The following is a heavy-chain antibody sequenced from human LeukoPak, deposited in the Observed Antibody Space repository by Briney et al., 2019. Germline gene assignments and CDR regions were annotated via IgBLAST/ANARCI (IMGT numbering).Heavy chain of an antibody. CDR3: ARGGGYCGGDCYGIDY. D-gene: IGHD2-21*01. J-gene: IGHJ4*02. CDR2: ISASDGNT. V-gene: IGHV3-23*01. CDR1: GFTFSSYA. Sequence: QPGGSLRLSCAASGFTFSSYAMSWVRQAPGEGLEWVSTISASDGNTYYADSVKGRFTISRDNSKNSLYLQMNSLRAEDTAVYYCARGGGYCGGDCYGIDYWGQGTLVTVSS.